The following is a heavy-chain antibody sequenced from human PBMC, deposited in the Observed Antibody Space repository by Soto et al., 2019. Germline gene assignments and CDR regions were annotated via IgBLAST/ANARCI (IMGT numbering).Heavy chain of an antibody. Sequence: PSETLSLTCTVSGGSISSYYWSWIRQPPGKGLEWIGYIYYSGSTNYNPSLKSRVTISVDTSKNQFSLKLSSVTAADTAVYYCARAGYCSGGSCYHHWSPYYYYMDVWGKGTTVTVSS. J-gene: IGHJ6*03. CDR1: GGSISSYY. CDR2: IYYSGST. V-gene: IGHV4-59*01. CDR3: ARAGYCSGGSCYHHWSPYYYYMDV. D-gene: IGHD2-15*01.